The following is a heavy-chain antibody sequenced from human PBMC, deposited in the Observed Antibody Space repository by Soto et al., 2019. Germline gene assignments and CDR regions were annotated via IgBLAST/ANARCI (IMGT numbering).Heavy chain of an antibody. Sequence: ASVKVSCKASGYTFTSYYMHWVRQAPGQGLEWMGIINPSGGSTSYAQKLQGRVTMTRDTSTSTVYMELSSLRSEDTAVYYCARVYFITMLVPKGACHIWSQRATVTVSS. CDR2: INPSGGST. V-gene: IGHV1-46*01. D-gene: IGHD3-22*01. CDR1: GYTFTSYY. J-gene: IGHJ6*02. CDR3: ARVYFITMLVPKGACHI.